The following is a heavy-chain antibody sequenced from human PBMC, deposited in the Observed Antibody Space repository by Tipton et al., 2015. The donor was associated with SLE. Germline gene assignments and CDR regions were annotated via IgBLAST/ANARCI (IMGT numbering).Heavy chain of an antibody. CDR1: GGSISSGGYY. CDR3: ARDPYGYTHFDL. Sequence: TLSLTCTVSGGSISSGGYYWSWIRQHPGKGLEWIGYIYYSGSTYNNPSLKNRVTISVDTSKNQSSLKLRSVTAAATAVYYCARDPYGYTHFDLWGRGTLVTVSS. CDR2: IYYSGST. D-gene: IGHD4-17*01. V-gene: IGHV4-31*03. J-gene: IGHJ2*01.